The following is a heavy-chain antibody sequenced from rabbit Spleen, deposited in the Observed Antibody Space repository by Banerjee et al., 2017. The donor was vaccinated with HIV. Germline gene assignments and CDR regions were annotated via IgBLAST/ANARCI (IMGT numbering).Heavy chain of an antibody. D-gene: IGHD7-1*01. CDR3: ARDYSAAPNL. CDR2: IYAGSSGST. V-gene: IGHV1S40*01. Sequence: QSLEESGGDLVKPGASLTLTCTASGFSFNSGFYMYWVRQAPGKGLEWIACIYAGSSGSTYSATWAKGRFTISKTSSTTVTLQMPSLTAADTATHFCARDYSAAPNLWGPGTLVTVS. CDR1: GFSFNSGFY. J-gene: IGHJ4*01.